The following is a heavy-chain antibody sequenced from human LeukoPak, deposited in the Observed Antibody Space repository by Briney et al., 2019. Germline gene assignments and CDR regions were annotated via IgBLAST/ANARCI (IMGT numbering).Heavy chain of an antibody. D-gene: IGHD2-15*01. V-gene: IGHV4-59*12. Sequence: SETLSLTCTVSGGSISSYYWSWIRQPPGKGLEWIGYIYYSGSTNYNPSLKSRVTISVDTSKNQFSLKLSSVTAADTAVYYCARGPPRYCSGGSCGTRNDYWGQGTLVTVSS. CDR2: IYYSGST. CDR3: ARGPPRYCSGGSCGTRNDY. CDR1: GGSISSYY. J-gene: IGHJ4*02.